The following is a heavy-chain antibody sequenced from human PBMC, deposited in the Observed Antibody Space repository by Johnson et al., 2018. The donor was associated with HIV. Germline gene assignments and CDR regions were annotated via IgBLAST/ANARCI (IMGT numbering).Heavy chain of an antibody. J-gene: IGHJ3*01. Sequence: VQLVESGGGLVQPGRSLRLSCAASGFSFSDHFMDWVRQAPGKGLEWVGRIRNKPSSYSTEYAASVKGRFTVSRDDSKNSVYLQMSSLKTEDTAVYYCTRDRDGVGVSWGQGTMVTVSS. CDR3: TRDRDGVGVS. V-gene: IGHV3-72*01. CDR1: GFSFSDHF. CDR2: IRNKPSSYST. D-gene: IGHD3-10*01.